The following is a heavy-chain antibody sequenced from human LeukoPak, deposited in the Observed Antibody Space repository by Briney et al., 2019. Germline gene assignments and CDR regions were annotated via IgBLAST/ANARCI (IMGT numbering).Heavy chain of an antibody. V-gene: IGHV3-7*01. D-gene: IGHD3-22*01. CDR2: IRTDGSGK. Sequence: GGSLRLSCEGSGFTFSNYWMGWVRQAPGKGLQWVANIRTDGSGKYYVDSVKGRFTISRDNAKNSLYLQMNSLRAEDTAVYYCATYSSLNRREFQFWGQGTLLTVSS. J-gene: IGHJ1*01. CDR1: GFTFSNYW. CDR3: ATYSSLNRREFQF.